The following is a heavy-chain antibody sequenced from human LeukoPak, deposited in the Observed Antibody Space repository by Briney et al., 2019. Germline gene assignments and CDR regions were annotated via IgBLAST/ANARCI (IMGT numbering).Heavy chain of an antibody. Sequence: ASVKVSCKASGYTFTEYYIQWMRQAPGQGLEWMGWINPNSGGTKYAQKLQGRVTMTRDTSISTAYMELSSLRSEDTAVYYCAREDSSSWFLDYWGQGTLVTVSS. CDR3: AREDSSSWFLDY. CDR2: INPNSGGT. CDR1: GYTFTEYY. D-gene: IGHD6-13*01. V-gene: IGHV1-2*02. J-gene: IGHJ4*02.